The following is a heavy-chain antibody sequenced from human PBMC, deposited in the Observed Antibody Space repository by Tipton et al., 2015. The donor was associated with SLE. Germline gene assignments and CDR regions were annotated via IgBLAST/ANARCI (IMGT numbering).Heavy chain of an antibody. CDR1: GYTFTGYY. J-gene: IGHJ4*02. V-gene: IGHV1-69*13. CDR3: ARDLSGCSGGSCCGGVAY. CDR2: IIPIFGTA. D-gene: IGHD2-15*01. Sequence: QLVQSGAEVKKPGASVKVSCKASGYTFTGYYMHWVRQAPGQGLEWMGWIIPIFGTANYAQKFQGRVTITADESTSTAYMELSSLRSEDTAVYYCARDLSGCSGGSCCGGVAYWGQGTLVTVSS.